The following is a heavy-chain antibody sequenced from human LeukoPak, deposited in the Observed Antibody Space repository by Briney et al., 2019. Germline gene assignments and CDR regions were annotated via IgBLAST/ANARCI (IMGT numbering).Heavy chain of an antibody. V-gene: IGHV1-69*13. D-gene: IGHD3-10*01. CDR3: AREVRGTMVRGVIGYYYMDV. CDR2: IIPIFGTA. J-gene: IGHJ6*03. Sequence: SVKVSCKASGGTFSSYAISWVRQAPGQGLEWMGGIIPIFGTANYAQKFQGRVTITADDSTSTAYMELSSLRSEDTAVYYCAREVRGTMVRGVIGYYYMDVWGKGTTVTISS. CDR1: GGTFSSYA.